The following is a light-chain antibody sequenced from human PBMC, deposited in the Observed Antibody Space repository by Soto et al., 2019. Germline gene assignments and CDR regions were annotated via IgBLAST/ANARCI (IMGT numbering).Light chain of an antibody. Sequence: EIVLTQSPGTLSLSPGERATLSCRASQSVSSSYLAWYQQKPGQAPRLLIYGASSRATGIPDRFSGSGSGRDLALAISRLEPEDFPVYYCQHYGSSQQTLVQGTKVDIK. V-gene: IGKV3-20*01. J-gene: IGKJ1*01. CDR2: GAS. CDR3: QHYGSSQQT. CDR1: QSVSSSY.